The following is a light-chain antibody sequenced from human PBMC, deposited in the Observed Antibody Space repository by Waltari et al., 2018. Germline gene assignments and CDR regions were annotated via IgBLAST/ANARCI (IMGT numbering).Light chain of an antibody. J-gene: IGKJ1*01. CDR3: QQCYSTPWT. CDR1: QSVLYSSNNKNY. Sequence: DIVMTQSPDSLAVSLGERATINCKSSQSVLYSSNNKNYLAWYQQKPGQPPKLLIYWASTRESWVPDRFSGSGSGTDFTLTISSLQAEDVAVYYCQQCYSTPWTFGQGTKVEIK. CDR2: WAS. V-gene: IGKV4-1*01.